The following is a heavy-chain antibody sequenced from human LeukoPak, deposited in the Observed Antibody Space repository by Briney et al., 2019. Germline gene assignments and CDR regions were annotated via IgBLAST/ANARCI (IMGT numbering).Heavy chain of an antibody. CDR3: ARVKQQLSPDAFDI. J-gene: IGHJ3*02. Sequence: GASVKVSCKASGYTFTSYGISWVRQAPGQGLEWMGWISAYNGNTNYAQKLQGRVTMTTDTSTSTAYMELRSLRSDDTAVYYCARVKQQLSPDAFDIWGQGTMVTVSS. D-gene: IGHD6-13*01. V-gene: IGHV1-18*01. CDR2: ISAYNGNT. CDR1: GYTFTSYG.